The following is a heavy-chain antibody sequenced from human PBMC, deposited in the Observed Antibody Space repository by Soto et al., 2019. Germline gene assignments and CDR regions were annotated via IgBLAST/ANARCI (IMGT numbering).Heavy chain of an antibody. J-gene: IGHJ3*02. CDR3: TTAAAAGPNDAFDI. Sequence: SVSNAWMNWVRQAPGKGLEWVGRIKSKTDGGTTEYAAPVKGRFTISRDDSKNTLYLQMNSLKTEDTAVYYCTTAAAAGPNDAFDIWGQGTMVTVSS. CDR2: IKSKTDGGTT. D-gene: IGHD6-13*01. CDR1: SVSNAW. V-gene: IGHV3-15*07.